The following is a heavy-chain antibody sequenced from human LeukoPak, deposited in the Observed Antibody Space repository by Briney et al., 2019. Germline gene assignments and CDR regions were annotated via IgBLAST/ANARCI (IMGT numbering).Heavy chain of an antibody. CDR1: GFTFGSHA. Sequence: GGSLRLSCAASGFTFGSHAMTWVRQAPGKGLEWVSSIYGSGEITYYADSVKGRFTISRDNSKSTLYLLMNSLRAEDTAIYFCARDVRFIAAAGRFDNWGQGTLVSVSS. J-gene: IGHJ4*02. CDR3: ARDVRFIAAAGRFDN. V-gene: IGHV3-23*01. CDR2: IYGSGEIT. D-gene: IGHD6-25*01.